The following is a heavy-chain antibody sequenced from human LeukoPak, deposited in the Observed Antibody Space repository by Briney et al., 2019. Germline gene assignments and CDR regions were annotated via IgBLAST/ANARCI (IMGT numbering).Heavy chain of an antibody. J-gene: IGHJ6*04. CDR1: GYSFTSYW. CDR2: IDPSDSYT. Sequence: GESLKISCKGSGYSFTSYWIGWVRQMPGKGLEWMGRIDPSDSYTNYSPSFQGHVTISADKSISTAYLQWSSLKASDTAMYYCARHLLRYFDWFHYGMDVWGKGTAVTVSS. D-gene: IGHD3-9*01. CDR3: ARHLLRYFDWFHYGMDV. V-gene: IGHV5-10-1*01.